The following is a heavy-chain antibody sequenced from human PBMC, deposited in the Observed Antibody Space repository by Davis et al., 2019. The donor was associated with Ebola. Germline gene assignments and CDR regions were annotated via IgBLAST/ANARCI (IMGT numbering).Heavy chain of an antibody. J-gene: IGHJ4*02. Sequence: KVSCKGSGYSFTSYWISWVRQMPGKALEWMGKIDPSDSYTNYSPSFQGHVTISADKSISTAYLQWSSLKASDTAMYYCARLTSGYSSSWQGDYWGQGTLVTVSS. D-gene: IGHD6-13*01. V-gene: IGHV5-10-1*01. CDR1: GYSFTSYW. CDR2: IDPSDSYT. CDR3: ARLTSGYSSSWQGDY.